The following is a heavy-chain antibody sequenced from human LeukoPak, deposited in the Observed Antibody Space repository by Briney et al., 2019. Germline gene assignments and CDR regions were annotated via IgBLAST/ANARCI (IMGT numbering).Heavy chain of an antibody. V-gene: IGHV4-39*01. J-gene: IGHJ4*02. CDR1: GGSISSSSYY. CDR2: IYYSGST. Sequence: SETLSLTCTVSGGSISSSSYYWGWIRQPPGKGLEWIGSIYYSGSTYYNPSLKSRVTISVDTSKTQFSLKLSSVTAADTAVYYCARRSSCSGGSCYPFDYWGQGTLVTVSS. D-gene: IGHD2-15*01. CDR3: ARRSSCSGGSCYPFDY.